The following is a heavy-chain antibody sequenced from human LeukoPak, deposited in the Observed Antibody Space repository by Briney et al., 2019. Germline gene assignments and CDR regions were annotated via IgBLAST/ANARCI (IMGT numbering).Heavy chain of an antibody. CDR2: IYSGGST. D-gene: IGHD2-15*01. CDR3: ATGGRSGVAFES. J-gene: IGHJ4*02. Sequence: GGSLRLSCTASGFIAGSNYMSWVRQAPGKGLEWVSLIYSGGSTYYADSVMGRSTISRDKSNNTLYLQMNSLRAEDTAVYYCATGGRSGVAFESWGQGTLVTVSS. CDR1: GFIAGSNY. V-gene: IGHV3-53*01.